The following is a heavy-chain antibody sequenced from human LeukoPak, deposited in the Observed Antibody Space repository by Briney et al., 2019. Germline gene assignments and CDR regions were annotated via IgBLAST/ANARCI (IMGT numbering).Heavy chain of an antibody. CDR2: IYYSGST. CDR1: GGSISSYY. CDR3: ARDDKLYDAFDI. Sequence: SETLSLTCTVSGGSISSYYWSWIRQPPGKGLEWIGYIYYSGSTNYNPSLKSRVTISVDTSKNQFSLKLSSVTAADTAVYYCARDDKLYDAFDIWGQGTMVTVSS. J-gene: IGHJ3*02. D-gene: IGHD2-15*01. V-gene: IGHV4-59*01.